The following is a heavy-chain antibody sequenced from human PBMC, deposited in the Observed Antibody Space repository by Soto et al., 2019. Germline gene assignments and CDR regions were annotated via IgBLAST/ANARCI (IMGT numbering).Heavy chain of an antibody. CDR1: GFSLSTSGVG. CDR2: IYWDDDK. V-gene: IGHV2-5*02. CDR3: AHAYRSGWYGSSYLDV. D-gene: IGHD6-19*01. J-gene: IGHJ6*03. Sequence: QITLKESGPTLVKPTQTLTLTCTFSGFSLSTSGVGVGWIRQPPGKALEWLALIYWDDDKRYSPSLKSRLTITKDTSKNQVVLTMTNMDPVDTATYYCAHAYRSGWYGSSYLDVWGKGTTVTVSS.